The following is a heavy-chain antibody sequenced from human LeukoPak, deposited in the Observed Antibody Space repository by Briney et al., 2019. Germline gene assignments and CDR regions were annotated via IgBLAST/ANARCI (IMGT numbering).Heavy chain of an antibody. Sequence: SETLSLTCTVSGGSISSSSYYWGWLRQPPGKGLEWIGSIYYSGSTYYNPSLKSRVTISVDTSKNQFSLKLSSVTAADTAVYYCARHFDYSFDYWGQGTLVTVSS. CDR1: GGSISSSSYY. V-gene: IGHV4-39*01. J-gene: IGHJ4*02. CDR3: ARHFDYSFDY. CDR2: IYYSGST.